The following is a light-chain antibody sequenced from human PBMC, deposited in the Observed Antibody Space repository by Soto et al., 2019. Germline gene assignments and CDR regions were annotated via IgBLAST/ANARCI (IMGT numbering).Light chain of an antibody. Sequence: QSVLTQPPSVSGAPGQRVTISCTGSSSNIGAGYDVHWYQHLPGTAPKLLIYGNINRPSGVPDRFSGSKSGTSASLAITGLQAEDEGDYYCQSYDSSLSGVVFGGGTKLTVL. CDR2: GNI. CDR1: SSNIGAGYD. V-gene: IGLV1-40*01. CDR3: QSYDSSLSGVV. J-gene: IGLJ2*01.